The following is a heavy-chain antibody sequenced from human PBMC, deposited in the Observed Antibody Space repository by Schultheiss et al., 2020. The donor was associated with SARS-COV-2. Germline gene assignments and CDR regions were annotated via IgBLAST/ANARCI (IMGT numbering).Heavy chain of an antibody. Sequence: ASVKVSCKASGGTFSSYAISWVRQAPGQGLEWMGWISAYNGNTNYAQKLQGRVTMTTDTSTSTAYMELSSLRSEDTAVYYCATALRSGGSCYDHWGQGTLVTVSS. CDR2: ISAYNGNT. J-gene: IGHJ4*02. CDR3: ATALRSGGSCYDH. CDR1: GGTFSSYA. D-gene: IGHD2-15*01. V-gene: IGHV1-18*01.